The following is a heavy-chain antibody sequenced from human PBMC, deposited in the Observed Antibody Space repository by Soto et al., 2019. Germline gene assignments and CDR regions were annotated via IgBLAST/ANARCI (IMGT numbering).Heavy chain of an antibody. D-gene: IGHD6-19*01. CDR1: GYSFTSYW. J-gene: IGHJ6*02. CDR3: ATSIAVAGTTFYYYYGMDV. V-gene: IGHV5-10-1*01. Sequence: PGESLKISCKGSGYSFTSYWISWVRQMPGKGLEWMGRIDPSDSYTNYSPSFQGHVTISADKSISTAYLQWSSLKASDTAMYYCATSIAVAGTTFYYYYGMDVWGQGTTVTVSS. CDR2: IDPSDSYT.